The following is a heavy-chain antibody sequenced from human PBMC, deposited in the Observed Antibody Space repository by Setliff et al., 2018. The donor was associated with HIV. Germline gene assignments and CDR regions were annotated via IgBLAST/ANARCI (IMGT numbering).Heavy chain of an antibody. V-gene: IGHV3-49*03. CDR2: ISTKINGETT. Sequence: PGGSLRLPCPVSGFIFGVYGMNWFRQPPGKGLEWVSFISTKINGETTEYAASVKGRFTILRDDSKVIAYLQMNSLKTEYTAVYCCALGEYYDFWNGFDYWGQGTMVTVSS. CDR3: ALGEYYDFWNGFDY. D-gene: IGHD3-3*01. J-gene: IGHJ4*02. CDR1: GFIFGVYG.